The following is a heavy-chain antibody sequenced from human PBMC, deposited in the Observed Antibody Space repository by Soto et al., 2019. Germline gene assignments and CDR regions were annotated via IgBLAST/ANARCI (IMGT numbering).Heavy chain of an antibody. V-gene: IGHV3-11*05. J-gene: IGHJ4*02. CDR2: ISSSGTSA. Sequence: QVPLEESGGGLVKPGGSLRLSCAASGFTFSAVYMSWIRQAPNKGLEYISYISSSGTSANYADSVKGRFTISRDNAKNSLYLQMNSLRAKDTAVYYCARDRGAVTGQDFDYWGQGARVTVSS. CDR3: ARDRGAVTGQDFDY. CDR1: GFTFSAVY. D-gene: IGHD6-19*01.